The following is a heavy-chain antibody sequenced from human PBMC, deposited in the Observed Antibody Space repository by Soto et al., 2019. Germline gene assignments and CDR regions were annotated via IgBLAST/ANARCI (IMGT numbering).Heavy chain of an antibody. V-gene: IGHV3-33*01. Sequence: QVQLVESGGGVVQPGRSLRLSCAASGFTFSSYGMHWVRQAPGKGLEWVAVIWYDGSNKYYADSVKGRFTISRDNSKNTLYLQMNSLRAEDTAVYYCARDHEQWLPRPYFDYWGQGTLVTVSS. J-gene: IGHJ4*02. CDR2: IWYDGSNK. CDR3: ARDHEQWLPRPYFDY. D-gene: IGHD6-19*01. CDR1: GFTFSSYG.